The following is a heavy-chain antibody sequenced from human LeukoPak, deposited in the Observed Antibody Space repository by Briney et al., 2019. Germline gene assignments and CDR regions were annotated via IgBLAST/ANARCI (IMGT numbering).Heavy chain of an antibody. J-gene: IGHJ3*02. CDR3: ARDRIAVAGDDAFDI. CDR1: GGSISSYY. V-gene: IGHV4-4*07. D-gene: IGHD6-19*01. Sequence: PSETLSLTCTVSGGSISSYYWSWIRQPAGKGLEWIGRIYTSGSTNYNPSLKSRVTMSVDTSKNQFSLKLSSVTAADTAVYYCARDRIAVAGDDAFDIWGQGTMVTVSS. CDR2: IYTSGST.